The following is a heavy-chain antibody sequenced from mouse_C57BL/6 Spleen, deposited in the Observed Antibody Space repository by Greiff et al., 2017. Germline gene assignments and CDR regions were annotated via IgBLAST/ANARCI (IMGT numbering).Heavy chain of an antibody. Sequence: VQLQQSGAELVRPGASVKLSCTASGFNIKDDYMHWVKQRPEQGLEWIGWIDPENGDTEYASKFQGKATITADTSSNTAYLQLSSLTSEDTAVYYCTSYYYGSSWGQGTSVTVSS. V-gene: IGHV14-4*01. CDR1: GFNIKDDY. D-gene: IGHD1-1*01. CDR2: IDPENGDT. CDR3: TSYYYGSS. J-gene: IGHJ4*01.